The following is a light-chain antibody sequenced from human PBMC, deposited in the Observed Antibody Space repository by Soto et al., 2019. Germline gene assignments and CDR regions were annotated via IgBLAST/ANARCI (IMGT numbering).Light chain of an antibody. J-gene: IGKJ3*01. V-gene: IGKV3-11*01. CDR3: QQRSNWL. CDR1: QSVGRT. Sequence: ETVLTQSPATLSLSPGERATLSCRASQSVGRTLAWFQQKPGQAPRLLIYDASNRATGVPARFSGSGSGTDFTLTIRSLEPEDFAVYHCQQRSNWLFGPGTKVDIK. CDR2: DAS.